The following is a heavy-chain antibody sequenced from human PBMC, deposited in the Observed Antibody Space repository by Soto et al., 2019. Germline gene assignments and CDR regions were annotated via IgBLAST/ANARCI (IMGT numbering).Heavy chain of an antibody. D-gene: IGHD2-2*01. V-gene: IGHV3-21*01. CDR2: ISGSSSYI. J-gene: IGHJ4*02. CDR1: DFTFSSFS. Sequence: GGSLRLSCAASDFTFSSFSLSWVRQAPGKGLEWVSSISGSSSYIYYADSVKGRFTISRDNAKNSLYLQMNSLRAEDTAVYYCASEARFCNSTRCYVVSIDYWGQGTLVTVSS. CDR3: ASEARFCNSTRCYVVSIDY.